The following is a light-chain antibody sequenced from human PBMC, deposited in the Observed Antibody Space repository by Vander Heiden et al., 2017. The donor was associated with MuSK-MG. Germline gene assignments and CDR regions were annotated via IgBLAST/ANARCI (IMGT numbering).Light chain of an antibody. J-gene: IGKJ4*01. Sequence: DIVMTQSSDSLAVSLGERGTTICNPAQYDLDTSCNKNYLTWYKQHPGLPPNLLIYWASIPESGVPDRFSGRGAGTDFTLTISSLQAEDVTVYYCHQSYTVPLTFGGGTKVEIK. CDR1: QYDLDTSCNKNY. CDR3: HQSYTVPLT. V-gene: IGKV4-1*01. CDR2: WAS.